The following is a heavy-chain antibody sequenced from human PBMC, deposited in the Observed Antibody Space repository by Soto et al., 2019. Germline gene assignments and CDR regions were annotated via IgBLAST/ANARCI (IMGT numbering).Heavy chain of an antibody. V-gene: IGHV1-18*01. CDR3: ARGGGYCTHGVCSGGHYYYSGMDV. CDR2: ISAYNGNT. D-gene: IGHD2-8*01. J-gene: IGHJ6*02. Sequence: QVQLVQSGAEVKKPGASVKVSCKASGYTFTSYGISWVRQAPGQGLEWMGWISAYNGNTNYAQKLQGRVTMTTDTSTSTAYMELRSLRSDDKAVYYCARGGGYCTHGVCSGGHYYYSGMDVWGQGTTVTVSS. CDR1: GYTFTSYG.